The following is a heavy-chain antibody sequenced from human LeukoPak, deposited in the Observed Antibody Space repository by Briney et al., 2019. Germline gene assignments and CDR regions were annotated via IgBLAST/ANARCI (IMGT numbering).Heavy chain of an antibody. V-gene: IGHV1-3*01. CDR1: GYTFTSNA. CDR3: ARGLSDFWSGYYSNWFDP. D-gene: IGHD3-3*01. Sequence: ASVKVSCKASGYTFTSNAMHWVRQAPGQRLEWMGWINAGNGNTKYSQKFQGRVTITRDTSASTAYMELSSLRSEDTAVYYCARGLSDFWSGYYSNWFDPWGQGTLVTVSS. J-gene: IGHJ5*02. CDR2: INAGNGNT.